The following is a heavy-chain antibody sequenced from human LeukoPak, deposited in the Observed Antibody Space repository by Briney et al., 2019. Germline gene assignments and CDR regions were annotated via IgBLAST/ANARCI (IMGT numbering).Heavy chain of an antibody. CDR1: GGSISSSSYY. V-gene: IGHV4-39*02. Sequence: ASETLSLTCTVSGGSISSSSYYWGWLRQPPGKGLEWIGSIYYSGSTYYNPSLKSRVTISVDTSKNQFSLKLSSVTAADTAVYYCAREGDIVVVPAAIWYGRSIDPWGQGTLVTVSS. J-gene: IGHJ5*02. CDR3: AREGDIVVVPAAIWYGRSIDP. CDR2: IYYSGST. D-gene: IGHD2-2*02.